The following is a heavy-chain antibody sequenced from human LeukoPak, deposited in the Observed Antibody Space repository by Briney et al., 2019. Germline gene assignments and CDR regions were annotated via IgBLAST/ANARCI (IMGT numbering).Heavy chain of an antibody. Sequence: GGSLRLSCAASGFTFSSYAMHWVRQAPGKGLEWVAVISYDGSNKYYTDSVKGRFTISRDNSKNTLYLQMNSLRVEDTAVYYCAREDTALVIAYWGQGTLVTVSS. CDR3: AREDTALVIAY. J-gene: IGHJ4*02. CDR1: GFTFSSYA. V-gene: IGHV3-30-3*01. D-gene: IGHD5-18*01. CDR2: ISYDGSNK.